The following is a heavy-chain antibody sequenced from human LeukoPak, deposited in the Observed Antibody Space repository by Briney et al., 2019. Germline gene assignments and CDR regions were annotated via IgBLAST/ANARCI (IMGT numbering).Heavy chain of an antibody. J-gene: IGHJ4*02. Sequence: GRSLRLSCAASGFTFSSHGMHWVRQAPGKGLEWVAVISYDGSNKYYADSVKGRFTISRDNSKNTLYLQMNSLRAEDTAVYYCAKELLWFGEYPNGFDYWGQGTLVTVSS. CDR2: ISYDGSNK. D-gene: IGHD3-10*01. V-gene: IGHV3-30*18. CDR3: AKELLWFGEYPNGFDY. CDR1: GFTFSSHG.